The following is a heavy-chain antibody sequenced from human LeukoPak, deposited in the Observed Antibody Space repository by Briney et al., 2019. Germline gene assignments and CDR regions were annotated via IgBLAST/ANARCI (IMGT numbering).Heavy chain of an antibody. V-gene: IGHV1-24*01. CDR1: GYTLTELS. Sequence: ASVKVSCKVSGYTLTELSMHWVRQAPGKGLRWMEGFDPEDGETIYAQKLQGRVTMTTDTSTSTAYMELRSLRSDDTAVYYCARVGDIVATVGFDYWGQGTLVTVSS. CDR3: ARVGDIVATVGFDY. CDR2: FDPEDGET. J-gene: IGHJ4*02. D-gene: IGHD5-12*01.